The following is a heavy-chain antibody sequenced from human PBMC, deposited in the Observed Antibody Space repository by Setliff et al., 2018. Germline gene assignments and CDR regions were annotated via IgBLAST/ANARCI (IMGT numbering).Heavy chain of an antibody. CDR1: GGSISSYY. Sequence: SETLSLTCTVSGGSISSYYWSWIRQPAGKGLEWIGHIYIGGSANYNPSLKSRVTMSIDTSKNQFSLKLNSVTAADTAVYYCARGRGYCSSTSCSTYYYYGMDVWGQGTTVTVSS. D-gene: IGHD2-2*01. V-gene: IGHV4-4*07. CDR2: IYIGGSA. CDR3: ARGRGYCSSTSCSTYYYYGMDV. J-gene: IGHJ6*02.